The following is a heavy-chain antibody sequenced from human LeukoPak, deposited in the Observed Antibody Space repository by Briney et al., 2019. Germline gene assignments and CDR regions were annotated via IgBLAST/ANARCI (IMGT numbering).Heavy chain of an antibody. V-gene: IGHV1-18*01. D-gene: IGHD2-15*01. CDR2: ISAYNGNT. CDR1: GYTFTSYG. J-gene: IGHJ6*03. CDR3: ARVVAATPGGYYYYYMDV. Sequence: ASVKVSCKASGYTFTSYGISWVRQAPGQGLEWMGWISAYNGNTNYAQKLQGRVTMTTDTSTSTAYMELRSLRPDDTAVYYCARVVAATPGGYYYYYMDVWGKGTTVTVSS.